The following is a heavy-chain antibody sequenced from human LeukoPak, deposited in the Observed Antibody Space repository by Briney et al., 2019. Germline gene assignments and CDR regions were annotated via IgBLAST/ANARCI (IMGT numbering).Heavy chain of an antibody. V-gene: IGHV3-53*01. Sequence: GGSLRLSCAASGFIVSGDFMSWVRQAPGKGLEWVSVIYSDGSTYYADSVKGRFTISRDNSKNTLDLQMTGLRAEDTALYHCARDQEGFDYWGQGTLVTVSS. J-gene: IGHJ4*02. CDR3: ARDQEGFDY. CDR2: IYSDGST. CDR1: GFIVSGDF.